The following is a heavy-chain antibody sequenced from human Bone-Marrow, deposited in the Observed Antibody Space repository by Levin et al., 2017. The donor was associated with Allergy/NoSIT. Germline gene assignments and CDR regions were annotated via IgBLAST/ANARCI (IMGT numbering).Heavy chain of an antibody. CDR2: IWYDGSNK. CDR3: ARLICSGGSCYSGAKYYYGMDV. J-gene: IGHJ6*02. V-gene: IGHV3-33*01. D-gene: IGHD2-15*01. Sequence: GESLKISCAASGFTFSSYGMHWVRQAPGKGLEWVAVIWYDGSNKYYADSVKGRFTISRDNSKNTLYLQMNSLRAEDTAVYYCARLICSGGSCYSGAKYYYGMDVWGQGTTVTVSS. CDR1: GFTFSSYG.